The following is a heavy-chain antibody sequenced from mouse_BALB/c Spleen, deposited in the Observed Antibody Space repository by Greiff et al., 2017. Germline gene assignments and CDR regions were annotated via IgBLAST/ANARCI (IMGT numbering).Heavy chain of an antibody. CDR1: GFTFTDYY. CDR2: IRNKANGYTT. J-gene: IGHJ1*01. V-gene: IGHV7-3*02. Sequence: EVMLVESGGGLVQPGGSLRLSCATSGFTFTDYYMSWVRQPPGKALEWLGFIRNKANGYTTEYSASVKGRFTISRDNSQSILYLQMNTLRAEDSATYYCARDTGYYGSSSYFDVWGAGTTVTVSS. CDR3: ARDTGYYGSSSYFDV. D-gene: IGHD1-1*01.